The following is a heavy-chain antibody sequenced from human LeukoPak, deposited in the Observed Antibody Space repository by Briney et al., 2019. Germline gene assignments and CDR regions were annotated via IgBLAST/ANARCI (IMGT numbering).Heavy chain of an antibody. CDR1: GFTFSSYA. CDR3: VKDRSYGGNSRSYSYSGMDV. J-gene: IGHJ6*02. D-gene: IGHD4-23*01. V-gene: IGHV3-64D*06. Sequence: GGSLRLSCSASGFTFSSYAMHWVRQAPGKGLEYVSAISSNGGSTYYADSVKGRFTISRDNSKNTLYLQMSSLRAEDTAVYYCVKDRSYGGNSRSYSYSGMDVWGQGTTVTVSS. CDR2: ISSNGGST.